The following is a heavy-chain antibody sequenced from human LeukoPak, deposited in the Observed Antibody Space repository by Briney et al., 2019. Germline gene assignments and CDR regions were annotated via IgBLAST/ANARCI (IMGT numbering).Heavy chain of an antibody. CDR2: ISSNGGST. CDR1: GFTFSSYA. V-gene: IGHV3-64*01. D-gene: IGHD2-2*01. Sequence: GGSLRLSCAASGFTFSSYAMHWVRQAPGKGLEYVSVISSNGGSTYYANSVKGRFTISRDNSKNTLYLQMNSLRAEDTAVYYCAKGCSSTSCYALDYWGQGTLVTVSS. J-gene: IGHJ4*02. CDR3: AKGCSSTSCYALDY.